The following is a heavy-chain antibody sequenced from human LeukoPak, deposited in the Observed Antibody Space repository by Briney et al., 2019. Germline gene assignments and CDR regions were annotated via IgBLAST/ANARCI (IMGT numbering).Heavy chain of an antibody. D-gene: IGHD1-14*01. CDR2: ISSSSSYI. J-gene: IGHJ4*02. V-gene: IGHV3-21*01. CDR3: AKTTGPAADY. CDR1: GFTFSSYS. Sequence: GGSLRLSCAASGFTFSSYSMTWVRQAPGKGLEWVSSISSSSSYIYYADSVKGRFTISRDNAKNSLYLQMNSLRAGDTAVYYCAKTTGPAADYWGQGTLVTVSS.